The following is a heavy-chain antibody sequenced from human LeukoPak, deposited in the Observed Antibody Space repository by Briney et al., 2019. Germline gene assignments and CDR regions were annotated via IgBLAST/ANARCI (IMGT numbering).Heavy chain of an antibody. Sequence: SLKISCNASGGTFSSYTISWVRQAPGQGLEWMGRIMPIRGIANYAQKLQGRVTITADKSTSPAYVELSTLRSEDTAVYCCARDGETRLKGAFDIWGQGTMVTVSS. V-gene: IGHV1-69*04. D-gene: IGHD3-10*01. CDR2: IMPIRGIA. CDR1: GGTFSSYT. CDR3: ARDGETRLKGAFDI. J-gene: IGHJ3*02.